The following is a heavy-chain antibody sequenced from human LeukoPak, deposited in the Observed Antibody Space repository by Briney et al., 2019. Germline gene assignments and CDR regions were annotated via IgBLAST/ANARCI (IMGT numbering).Heavy chain of an antibody. J-gene: IGHJ3*02. CDR2: IYYSGNT. Sequence: SETLSLTCTVSGGSISDYYWTWIRQPPGKGLEWIGHIYYSGNTIYNPSLKSRVTISVDTSKNQFSLKLSSVTAADTAVYYCAGDSIKIPLAPLLWFGESAFDIWGQGTMVTVSS. CDR1: GGSISDYY. CDR3: AGDSIKIPLAPLLWFGESAFDI. V-gene: IGHV4-59*12. D-gene: IGHD3-10*01.